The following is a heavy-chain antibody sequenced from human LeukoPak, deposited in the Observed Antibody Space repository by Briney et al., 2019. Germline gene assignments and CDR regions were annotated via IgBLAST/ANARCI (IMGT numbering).Heavy chain of an antibody. D-gene: IGHD3-9*01. Sequence: GASVKVSCKASGYTFTGYYMHWVRQAPGQGLEWMGWINLNSGGTNYAQKFQDRVTMTRGTSISTAYMELSRLRFDDTAVYYCARSPDILTGENFDYWGQGTLVTVSS. CDR2: INLNSGGT. CDR1: GYTFTGYY. V-gene: IGHV1-2*02. CDR3: ARSPDILTGENFDY. J-gene: IGHJ4*02.